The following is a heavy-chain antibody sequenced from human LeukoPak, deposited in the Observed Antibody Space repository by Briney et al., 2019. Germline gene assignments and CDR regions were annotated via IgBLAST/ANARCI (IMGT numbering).Heavy chain of an antibody. V-gene: IGHV4-61*01. CDR3: ARDTGDILTGHNWFDP. CDR1: GGSLSSGNYY. J-gene: IGHJ5*02. Sequence: PSQTLSLTCTVSGGSLSSGNYYWSWIRQPPGKGLEWIGYIYYSGSTNYNPSLKSRVTISVDTSKNQFSLKLSSVTAADTAVYYCARDTGDILTGHNWFDPWGQGTPVTVSS. CDR2: IYYSGST. D-gene: IGHD3-9*01.